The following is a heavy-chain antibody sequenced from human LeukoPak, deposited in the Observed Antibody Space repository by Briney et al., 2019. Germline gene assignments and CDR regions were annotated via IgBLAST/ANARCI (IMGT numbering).Heavy chain of an antibody. CDR1: GFTFSSYG. V-gene: IGHV3-30*03. J-gene: IGHJ3*02. Sequence: PGGSLRLSCAASGFTFSSYGMHWVRQAPGKGLEGAAVISYDGSNKYYADSVKGRFTISRDNSKNTLYLQMNSLRAEDTAVYYCARPKGYGDFDAFDIWGQGTMVTVSS. CDR3: ARPKGYGDFDAFDI. CDR2: ISYDGSNK. D-gene: IGHD4-17*01.